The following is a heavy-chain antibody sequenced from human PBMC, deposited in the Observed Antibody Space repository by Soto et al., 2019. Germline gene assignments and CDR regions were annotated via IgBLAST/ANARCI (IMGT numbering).Heavy chain of an antibody. Sequence: EVQLVESGGGLVQPGGSLRLSCAASGFTFNSYSMTWVRQAPGKGLEWLSFISSTSGTIYYADSVKGRFTISRDKAKNSLYLQMNSLRDEDTAAYYCARLPVRNCSVGSCSQLDYLGQGTLVTVAS. D-gene: IGHD2-15*01. J-gene: IGHJ4*02. CDR3: ARLPVRNCSVGSCSQLDY. V-gene: IGHV3-48*02. CDR1: GFTFNSYS. CDR2: ISSTSGTI.